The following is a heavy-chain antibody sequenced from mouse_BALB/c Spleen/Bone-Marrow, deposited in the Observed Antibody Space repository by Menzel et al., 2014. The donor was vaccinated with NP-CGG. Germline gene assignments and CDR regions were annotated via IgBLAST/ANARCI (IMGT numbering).Heavy chain of an antibody. CDR2: ISSGSSTV. J-gene: IGHJ2*01. V-gene: IGHV5-17*02. D-gene: IGHD1-1*01. CDR1: GFTFSSFG. Sequence: EVKVVESGGGLVQPGGSRKLSCAASGFTFSSFGMHWVRQAPEKGLEWVAYISSGSSTVYYADKVMGRFTISRGNPKNTLFLQMTSLRSEDTAMYYCARSGSSSGYFDYWGQGTTLTVSS. CDR3: ARSGSSSGYFDY.